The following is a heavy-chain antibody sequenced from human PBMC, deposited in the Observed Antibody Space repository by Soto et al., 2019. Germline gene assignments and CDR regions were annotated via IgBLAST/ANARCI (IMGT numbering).Heavy chain of an antibody. Sequence: QGQLLQSGDEVKKPGASVRVSCRASGYDFTSYGISWVSQAPGQGLEWVSWISAYNGKRDTAQKFQGRVTMTLDTSTDTAHMELGNLTSADTAVYYCARGRIVASIHDAFEIWGQGTMVAVSS. V-gene: IGHV1-18*01. CDR3: ARGRIVASIHDAFEI. CDR1: GYDFTSYG. CDR2: ISAYNGKR. J-gene: IGHJ3*02. D-gene: IGHD2-21*01.